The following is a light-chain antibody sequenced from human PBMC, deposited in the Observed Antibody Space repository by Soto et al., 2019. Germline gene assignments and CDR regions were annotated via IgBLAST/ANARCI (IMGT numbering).Light chain of an antibody. CDR2: DVS. CDR1: SSDVGGSNG. Sequence: QFVLTQPPSVSGSPGQSVAISCTGTSSDVGGSNGVSWYQQPPGTAPKLIIYDVSNRPSGVPDRFSGSKSGNTASLIISGLQAEDEGDYYCSSYTSSSNYVYGTGTKVTVL. V-gene: IGLV2-18*02. CDR3: SSYTSSSNYV. J-gene: IGLJ1*01.